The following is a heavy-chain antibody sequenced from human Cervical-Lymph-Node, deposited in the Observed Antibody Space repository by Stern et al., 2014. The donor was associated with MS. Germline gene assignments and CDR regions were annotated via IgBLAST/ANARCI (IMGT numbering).Heavy chain of an antibody. CDR2: IDWDDDK. V-gene: IGHV2-70*17. CDR3: VRTNVPHSPGFTFSYYYYAMDV. J-gene: IGHJ6*02. D-gene: IGHD2-21*01. CDR1: GFSLISSGMS. Sequence: ESGPALVKPTQTLTLTCTFSGFSLISSGMSVSWIRQPPGKALEWLARIDWDDDKFYSTSLRTRLAIAKDTSKNQVVLTMTNVDPVDTATYYCVRTNVPHSPGFTFSYYYYAMDVWGQGTTVTVSS.